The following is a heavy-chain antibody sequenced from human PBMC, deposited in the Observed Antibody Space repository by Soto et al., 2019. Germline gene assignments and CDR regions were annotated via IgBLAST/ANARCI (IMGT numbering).Heavy chain of an antibody. J-gene: IGHJ3*02. V-gene: IGHV4-4*07. D-gene: IGHD6-13*01. CDR2: IYTRGST. CDR1: GGSISSYY. CDR3: ARDSSIDRRRAAGTRAFDI. Sequence: QVQLQESGPGLVKPSETLSLTCTVSGGSISSYYWSWIRQPAGKGLEWIGRIYTRGSTNYKPSLKSRGTMSVDTSKNQFSLKLSSVTAADTAVYYCARDSSIDRRRAAGTRAFDIWGQGTMVTVSS.